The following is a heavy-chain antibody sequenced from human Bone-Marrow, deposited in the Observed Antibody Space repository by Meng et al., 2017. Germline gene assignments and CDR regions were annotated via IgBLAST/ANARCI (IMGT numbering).Heavy chain of an antibody. CDR3: AREGFSGYSYENAMDY. D-gene: IGHD5-18*01. J-gene: IGHJ4*02. Sequence: GESLKISCAASGFTFSSYGMHWVRQAPGKGLDGVAVIWYDGSNNDYADSVKGRFTISRDNSKYTLYLQMNSRRAEDTAVYYCAREGFSGYSYENAMDYWGQGTLVTVSS. CDR1: GFTFSSYG. V-gene: IGHV3-33*01. CDR2: IWYDGSNN.